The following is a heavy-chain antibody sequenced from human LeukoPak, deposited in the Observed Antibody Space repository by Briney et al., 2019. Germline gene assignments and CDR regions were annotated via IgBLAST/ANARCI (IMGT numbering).Heavy chain of an antibody. J-gene: IGHJ5*01. CDR3: ATKQWLAPPPDS. Sequence: PGGSLRLSCAASGFTFSKDWMLWVRQAPGKGLESVSRINTDGAVTTYADSVKGRFTVSRDNADNTMFLQMNSVRDEDRAVYYCATKQWLAPPPDSWGQGTPVTVSS. D-gene: IGHD6-19*01. CDR1: GFTFSKDW. V-gene: IGHV3-74*01. CDR2: INTDGAVT.